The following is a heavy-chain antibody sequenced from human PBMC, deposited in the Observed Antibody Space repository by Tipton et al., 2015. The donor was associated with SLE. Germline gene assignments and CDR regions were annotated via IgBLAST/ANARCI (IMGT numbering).Heavy chain of an antibody. V-gene: IGHV1-18*01. J-gene: IGHJ2*01. CDR3: AKEGLTGPYFDL. Sequence: QLVQSGAEVKKPGASVKVSCKASGYTFTSYGISWVRQAPGQGLEWMGWINAYNAYTNYAQKFRGRLTMTTDSSTTTAYMELRSLRFDDTAVYYCAKEGLTGPYFDLWGRGTLVTVSS. D-gene: IGHD1-14*01. CDR1: GYTFTSYG. CDR2: INAYNAYT.